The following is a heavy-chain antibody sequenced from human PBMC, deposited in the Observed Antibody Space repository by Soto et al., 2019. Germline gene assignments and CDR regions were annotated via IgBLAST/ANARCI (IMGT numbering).Heavy chain of an antibody. CDR2: IIPIFGTA. CDR3: ARDGGRHSGGIDY. D-gene: IGHD1-26*01. Sequence: QVQLVQSGAEVKKPGSSVKVSCKASGGTFSSYSINWVRQAPGQGLEWMGEIIPIFGTANYAQKFQGRVTITADESTSTAYMEVSSLRSEDTAVYYCARDGGRHSGGIDYWGQGTLVTVYS. J-gene: IGHJ4*02. CDR1: GGTFSSYS. V-gene: IGHV1-69*01.